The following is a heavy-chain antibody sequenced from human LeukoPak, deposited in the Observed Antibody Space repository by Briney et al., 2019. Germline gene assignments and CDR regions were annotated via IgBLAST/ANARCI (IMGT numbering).Heavy chain of an antibody. D-gene: IGHD2-15*01. CDR3: ADIRGTAATGWFDP. CDR2: ISWNSGSI. J-gene: IGHJ5*02. V-gene: IGHV3-9*01. Sequence: GGSLRLSCAASGFTFDDYAMHWVRQAPGKGLEWVSGISWNSGSIAYADSVKGRFTISRDNAKNSLYLQMNSLRAEDTAVYYCADIRGTAATGWFDPWGQGTLVTVSS. CDR1: GFTFDDYA.